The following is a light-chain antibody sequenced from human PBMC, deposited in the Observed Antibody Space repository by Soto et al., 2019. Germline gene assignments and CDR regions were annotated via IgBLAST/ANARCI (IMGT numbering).Light chain of an antibody. V-gene: IGLV2-23*01. CDR2: EGS. CDR3: CSYAGSRTGV. CDR1: SSDVGSYNF. J-gene: IGLJ3*02. Sequence: QSALTQPASVSGSPGQSITISCTGTSSDVGSYNFVSWYQQHPGKAPKLMIYEGSKRPSGVSNRFSGSKSGNTASLTISGLQAEDEADYYCCSYAGSRTGVFGGGTQLTFL.